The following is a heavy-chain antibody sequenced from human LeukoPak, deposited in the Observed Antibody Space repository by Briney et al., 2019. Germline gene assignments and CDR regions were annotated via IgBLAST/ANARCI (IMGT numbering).Heavy chain of an antibody. CDR2: IDYSGYT. V-gene: IGHV4-59*13. D-gene: IGHD3-10*01. CDR1: GGSISSYY. J-gene: IGHJ4*02. Sequence: SETLSLTCTVSGGSISSYYWSWIRQPPGKGLEWIGYIDYSGYTNYNPSLKSRVSISVDTSKNQFSLKLTSVTAADTAVYYCARGALLWFGERMEYYFDYWGQGTLLTVSS. CDR3: ARGALLWFGERMEYYFDY.